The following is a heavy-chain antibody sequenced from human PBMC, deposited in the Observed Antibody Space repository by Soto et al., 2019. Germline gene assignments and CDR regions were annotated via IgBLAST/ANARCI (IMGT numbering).Heavy chain of an antibody. CDR3: ASFGVASMNWFDP. Sequence: SETLSLTCTVSGVSITSGDYYWNWIRQPPGKGLEWIGNIDYSGNTYYNPSLKSRPTISLDTSKNQFSLKLTSVTAADTAVYYCASFGVASMNWFDPWGQGTLVTVSS. CDR1: GVSITSGDYY. J-gene: IGHJ5*02. V-gene: IGHV4-30-4*01. CDR2: IDYSGNT. D-gene: IGHD3-3*01.